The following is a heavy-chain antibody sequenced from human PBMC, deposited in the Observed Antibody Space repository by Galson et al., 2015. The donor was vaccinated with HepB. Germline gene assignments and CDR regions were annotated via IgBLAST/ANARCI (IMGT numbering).Heavy chain of an antibody. Sequence: SVKVSCKASGYTFTSYAMHWVRQAPGQRLEWMGWINAGNGNTKYSQKFQGRVTITRDTSASTAYMELSSLRSEDTAVYYCARDSAYGDYDWYFDLWGRGTLVTVSS. CDR1: GYTFTSYA. D-gene: IGHD4-17*01. J-gene: IGHJ2*01. V-gene: IGHV1-3*01. CDR3: ARDSAYGDYDWYFDL. CDR2: INAGNGNT.